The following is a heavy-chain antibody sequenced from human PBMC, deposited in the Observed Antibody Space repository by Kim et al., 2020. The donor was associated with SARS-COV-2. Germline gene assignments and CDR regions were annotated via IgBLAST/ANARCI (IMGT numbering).Heavy chain of an antibody. CDR1: GGSFSGYY. D-gene: IGHD6-19*01. J-gene: IGHJ6*03. CDR2: INHSGST. V-gene: IGHV4-34*01. CDR3: ARGTRQWLVRGRYYYYMDV. Sequence: SETLSLTCAVYGGSFSGYYWSWIRQPPGKGLEWIGEINHSGSTNSNPSLKSRVTISVDTSKNQFSLKLSSVTAADTAVYYCARGTRQWLVRGRYYYYMDVWGKWTTVTVSS.